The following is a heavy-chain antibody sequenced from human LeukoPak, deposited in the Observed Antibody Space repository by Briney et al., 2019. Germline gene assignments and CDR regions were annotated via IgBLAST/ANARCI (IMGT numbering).Heavy chain of an antibody. CDR2: FSSKSGSI. CDR3: SRGSNGDY. J-gene: IGHJ4*02. D-gene: IGHD2-8*01. CDR1: GFTFSSYG. Sequence: GGSLRLSCAASGFTFSSYGMSWVRQAPGKGLEWVSSFSSKSGSIYYADSVKGRFTISRDNAKNSLFLQMNGLRAEDTAVYYCSRGSNGDYWGQGTLVTVSS. V-gene: IGHV3-21*01.